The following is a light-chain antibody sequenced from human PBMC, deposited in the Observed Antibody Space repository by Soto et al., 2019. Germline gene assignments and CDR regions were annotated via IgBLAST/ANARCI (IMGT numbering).Light chain of an antibody. V-gene: IGKV3-20*01. CDR3: QLYGSSPPYI. CDR2: TAS. Sequence: EIVLTQSPGTVSLSPGERATLSCRASQSVSSSSLAWYQQRPGQAPRLLIFTASSRATGTPDRFSGSESGTDFTLTISRREPEDFAVYYCQLYGSSPPYIFGPGTKVEIK. J-gene: IGKJ2*01. CDR1: QSVSSSS.